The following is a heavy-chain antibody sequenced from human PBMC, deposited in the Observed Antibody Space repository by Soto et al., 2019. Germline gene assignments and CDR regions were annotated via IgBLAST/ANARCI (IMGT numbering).Heavy chain of an antibody. V-gene: IGHV4-34*01. CDR3: ARDRPMYYDFWRGGWFDP. J-gene: IGHJ5*02. CDR1: GGSFSGYY. Sequence: PPETLSLTCAVYGGSFSGYYWSWIRQPPGKGLEWIGEINHSGSTNYNPSLKSRVTISVDTSKNQFSLKLSSVTAADTAVYYCARDRPMYYDFWRGGWFDPWGQGTLVTVSS. CDR2: INHSGST. D-gene: IGHD3-3*01.